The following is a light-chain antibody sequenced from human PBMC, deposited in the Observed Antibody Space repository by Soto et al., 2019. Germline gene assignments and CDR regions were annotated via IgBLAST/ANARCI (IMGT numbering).Light chain of an antibody. CDR3: SSYTATSTLVV. V-gene: IGLV2-14*03. CDR1: SSDVGDYNY. J-gene: IGLJ3*02. Sequence: QSALTQPASVSGSPGQSITISCTGTSSDVGDYNYVSWYQHHPDKAPKLMIYDVSDRPSGVSNRFSGSKSGNTASLTISGLQTEDEADYYCSSYTATSTLVVFGGGTKVTVL. CDR2: DVS.